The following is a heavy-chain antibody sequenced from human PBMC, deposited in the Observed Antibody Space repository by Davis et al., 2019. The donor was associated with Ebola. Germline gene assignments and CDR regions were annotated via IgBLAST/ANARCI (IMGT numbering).Heavy chain of an antibody. CDR3: ARTIGNYYYGMDV. D-gene: IGHD3-9*01. CDR2: INPHNGNT. CDR1: GYTFTNYG. Sequence: AASVKVSCKASGYTFTNYGITWVRQAPGQGLEWMGWINPHNGNTNYAQNVQGRVIMTTDTATTTAYMEVGGLRSDDTAVYYCARTIGNYYYGMDVWGKGTTVTVSS. V-gene: IGHV1-18*04. J-gene: IGHJ6*04.